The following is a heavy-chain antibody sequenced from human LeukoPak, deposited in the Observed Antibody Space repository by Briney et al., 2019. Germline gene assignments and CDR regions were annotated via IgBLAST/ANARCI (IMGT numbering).Heavy chain of an antibody. V-gene: IGHV1-69*01. CDR3: ARGLGYCSSTSCYTGDY. CDR2: IIPIFGTA. CDR1: GGTFSSYA. J-gene: IGHJ4*02. Sequence: SVKVSCKASGGTFSSYAISWVRQAPGQGLEWMGGIIPIFGTANYAQKFQGRVTITADESTSTAYMELSSLRSEDTAVYYCARGLGYCSSTSCYTGDYWGQGTLVTVSS. D-gene: IGHD2-2*02.